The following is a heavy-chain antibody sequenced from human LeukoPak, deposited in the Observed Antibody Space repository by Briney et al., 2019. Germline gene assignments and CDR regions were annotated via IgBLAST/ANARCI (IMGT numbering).Heavy chain of an antibody. CDR3: ARGSGVQVWSSLDY. CDR1: GGSISSYY. CDR2: IYYSGST. V-gene: IGHV4-59*08. J-gene: IGHJ4*02. Sequence: SETLSLTCTVSGGSISSYYWSWIRQPPGKGLEWIGYIYYSGSTNYKPSLKSRVTMSLDTSRNQFSLSLSSVTAADTAVYYCARGSGVQVWSSLDYWGQGTLVTVSS. D-gene: IGHD3-10*01.